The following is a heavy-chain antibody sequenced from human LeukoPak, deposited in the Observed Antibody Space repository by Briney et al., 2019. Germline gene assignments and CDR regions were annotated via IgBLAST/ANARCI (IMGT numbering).Heavy chain of an antibody. J-gene: IGHJ3*02. CDR2: INHSGST. V-gene: IGHV4-34*01. Sequence: SETLSLTCAVYGGSFRGYYWSWIRQPPGKGLEWIGEINHSGSTNYNPSLKSRVTISVDTSKNQFSLKLSSVTAADTAVYYCARGRRSYDYVWGSYRYLFAFDIWGQGTMVTVSS. CDR1: GGSFRGYY. D-gene: IGHD3-16*02. CDR3: ARGRRSYDYVWGSYRYLFAFDI.